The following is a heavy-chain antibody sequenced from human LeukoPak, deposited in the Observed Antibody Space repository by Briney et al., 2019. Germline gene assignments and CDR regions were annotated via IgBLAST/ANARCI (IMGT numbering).Heavy chain of an antibody. CDR1: GFTFSSYA. D-gene: IGHD1-1*01. CDR3: AKDMKRWNDGNWFDP. V-gene: IGHV3-23*01. CDR2: ISGSGGST. Sequence: PGGSLRLSCAASGFTFSSYAMSWVRQAPGKGLEWVSAISGSGGSTYYADSVKGRFTISRDNAKSSLYLQMNSLRAEDTALYYCAKDMKRWNDGNWFDPWGQGTLVTVSS. J-gene: IGHJ5*02.